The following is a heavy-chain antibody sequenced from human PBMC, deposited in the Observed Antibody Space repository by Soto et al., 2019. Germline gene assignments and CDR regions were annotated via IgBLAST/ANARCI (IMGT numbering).Heavy chain of an antibody. J-gene: IGHJ5*02. CDR3: ARDEGRRYCSGGTCSSWFDP. CDR1: GGSNTRGGNY. V-gene: IGHV4-31*03. Sequence: LTSNISGGSNTRGGNYRSWIRQHPRKRLEWIGYIYYSGSTDYNPSLKSRVIMSVDTSKNQFSLKLSSVTAADTAVYYCARDEGRRYCSGGTCSSWFDPWGQGTLVTVS. CDR2: IYYSGST. D-gene: IGHD2-15*01.